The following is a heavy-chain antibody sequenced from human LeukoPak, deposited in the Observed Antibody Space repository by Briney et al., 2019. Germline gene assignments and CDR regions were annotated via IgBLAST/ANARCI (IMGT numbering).Heavy chain of an antibody. CDR2: IYHSGST. Sequence: SQTLSLTCTVSGGSISSGGYSWSWLRQPPGKGLEWIGYIYHSGSTYYNPSLKSRVTISVDRSKNQFSLKLSSVTAADTAVYYCARGGKLTFDYWGQGTLVTVSS. CDR3: ARGGKLTFDY. CDR1: GGSISSGGYS. D-gene: IGHD3-16*01. J-gene: IGHJ4*02. V-gene: IGHV4-30-2*01.